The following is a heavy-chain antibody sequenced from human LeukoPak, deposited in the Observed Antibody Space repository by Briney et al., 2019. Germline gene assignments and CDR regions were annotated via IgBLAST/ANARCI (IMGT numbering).Heavy chain of an antibody. CDR3: SRLRGYSYGYADY. Sequence: GGSLRLSCAASGFSFSSYSMNWVRQAPGKGLEWVSYISSSGSTIDYADSVKGRFTISRDNAKNSLYLQMNSLRAEDTAVYYCSRLRGYSYGYADYWGQGTLVTVSA. D-gene: IGHD5-18*01. J-gene: IGHJ4*02. CDR2: ISSSGSTI. CDR1: GFSFSSYS. V-gene: IGHV3-48*04.